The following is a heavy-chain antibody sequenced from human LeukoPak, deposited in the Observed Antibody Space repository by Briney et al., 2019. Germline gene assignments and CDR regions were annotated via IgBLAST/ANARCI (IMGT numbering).Heavy chain of an antibody. CDR3: ARVLVVVAATDHDAFDI. J-gene: IGHJ3*02. CDR1: GFTFSSYS. Sequence: GGSLRLSCAASGFTFSSYSMNWVRQAPGKGLEWVSSISSSSYIYYADSVKGRFTISRDNAKNSLYLQMNSLRAEDTAVYYCARVLVVVAATDHDAFDIWGQGTMVTVSS. CDR2: ISSSSYI. D-gene: IGHD2-15*01. V-gene: IGHV3-21*01.